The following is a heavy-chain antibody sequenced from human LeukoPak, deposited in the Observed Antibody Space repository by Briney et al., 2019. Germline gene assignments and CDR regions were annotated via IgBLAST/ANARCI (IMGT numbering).Heavy chain of an antibody. Sequence: ASVKVSRKVSGYTLTELSMHWVRQAPGKGLEWMGGFDPEDGETSYAQKFQGRVTMTRDTSTSTVYMELSSLRSEDTAVYYCARAGDFSFKDWGQGTLVTVSS. D-gene: IGHD3-3*01. V-gene: IGHV1-24*01. CDR1: GYTLTELS. CDR2: FDPEDGET. CDR3: ARAGDFSFKD. J-gene: IGHJ4*02.